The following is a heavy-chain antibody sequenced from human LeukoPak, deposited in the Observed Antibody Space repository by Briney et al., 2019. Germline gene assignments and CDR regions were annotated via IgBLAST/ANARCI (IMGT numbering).Heavy chain of an antibody. Sequence: PGGSVKVSCKASGYTFTSYGISWVRQAPGQGLEWMGWISAYNGNTNYAQKLQGRVTMTTDTSTSTAYMELRSLRSEDSAVYYCARVKYNWNDIFENWFDPWGQGTLVTVSS. D-gene: IGHD1-1*01. CDR1: GYTFTSYG. V-gene: IGHV1-18*01. CDR2: ISAYNGNT. CDR3: ARVKYNWNDIFENWFDP. J-gene: IGHJ5*02.